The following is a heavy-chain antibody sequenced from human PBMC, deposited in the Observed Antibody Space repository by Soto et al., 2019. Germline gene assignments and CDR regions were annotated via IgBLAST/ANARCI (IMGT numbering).Heavy chain of an antibody. CDR1: GGSIRNDNFY. D-gene: IGHD4-4*01. V-gene: IGHV4-31*03. CDR3: ARDLEGTVTSRGAFVI. Sequence: QVQLQESGQGLVKPSQTLSLTCTVSGGSIRNDNFYWSYLRQRPGKGLAWIGYISYSGYAAYHPSPKSRVIISVGPSNNQFSLILNSVTAADTAVYYCARDLEGTVTSRGAFVIWGRGTLVTVSS. CDR2: ISYSGYA. J-gene: IGHJ3*02.